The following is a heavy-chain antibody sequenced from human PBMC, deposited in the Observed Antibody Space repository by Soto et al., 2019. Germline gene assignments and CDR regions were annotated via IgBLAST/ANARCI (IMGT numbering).Heavy chain of an antibody. CDR2: FDPEDGET. CDR1: GYTLTELS. D-gene: IGHD3-22*01. V-gene: IGHV1-24*01. CDR3: ATRPYYDSSGYGPWDY. Sequence: GASVKVSCKVSGYTLTELSIHWVRQAPGKGLEWMGGFDPEDGETIYAQKFQGRVTMTEDTSTDTAYMELSSLRSEDTAVYYCATRPYYDSSGYGPWDYWGQGTLVTVSS. J-gene: IGHJ4*02.